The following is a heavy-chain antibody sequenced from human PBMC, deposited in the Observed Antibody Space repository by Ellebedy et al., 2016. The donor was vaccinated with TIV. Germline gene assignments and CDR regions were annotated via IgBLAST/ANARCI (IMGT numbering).Heavy chain of an antibody. CDR3: ASHYSASGWRAYFDS. D-gene: IGHD6-19*01. J-gene: IGHJ4*02. CDR1: GASINNLW. CDR2: IYYNGIT. Sequence: MPGGSLRLSCTVSGASINNLWWSRIRQPPGKGLEWVGYIYYNGITNYSPSLRSRVTISLGPSKNQFSLNLTSVTAAETAAYYCASHYSASGWRAYFDSWGQGAPVTVSS. V-gene: IGHV4-59*11.